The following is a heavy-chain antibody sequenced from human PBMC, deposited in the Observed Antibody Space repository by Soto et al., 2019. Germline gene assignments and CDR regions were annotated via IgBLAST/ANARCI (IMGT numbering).Heavy chain of an antibody. CDR2: IDPSDSYT. CDR1: GYSFTSYW. D-gene: IGHD5-18*01. Sequence: CKGSGYSFTSYWISWVRQMPGKGLEWMGRIDPSDSYTSYSPSFQGHVTISADKSISTAYLQWNSLKASDTAMYYCASGYRYYYYGMDVWGQGTTVTVSS. V-gene: IGHV5-10-1*01. J-gene: IGHJ6*02. CDR3: ASGYRYYYYGMDV.